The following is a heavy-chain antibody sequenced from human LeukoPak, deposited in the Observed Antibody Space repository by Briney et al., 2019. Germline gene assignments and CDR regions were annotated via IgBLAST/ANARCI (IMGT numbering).Heavy chain of an antibody. Sequence: SQTLSLTCTVSGGSISSGDYYWSWIRQPSGKGLEWIGYIYYSGSTYYNPSLKSRVTISVDTSKNQSSLKLSSVTAADTAVYYCARPGYSSGWYDWYFDLWGRGTLVTVPS. CDR2: IYYSGST. V-gene: IGHV4-30-4*01. D-gene: IGHD6-19*01. CDR1: GGSISSGDYY. J-gene: IGHJ2*01. CDR3: ARPGYSSGWYDWYFDL.